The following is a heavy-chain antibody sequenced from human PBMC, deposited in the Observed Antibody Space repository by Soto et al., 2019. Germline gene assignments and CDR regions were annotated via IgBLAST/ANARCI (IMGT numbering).Heavy chain of an antibody. CDR3: VKDLGIAAAGDFDY. J-gene: IGHJ4*02. CDR2: ISSNGGST. CDR1: GFTFSSYA. V-gene: IGHV3-64D*06. Sequence: GGSLRLSCSASGFTFSSYAMHWVRQAPGKGLEYVSAISSNGGSTYYADSVKGRFTISRDNCKNTLYLQMSSLRAEDTAVYYCVKDLGIAAAGDFDYWGQGTLVTVSS. D-gene: IGHD6-13*01.